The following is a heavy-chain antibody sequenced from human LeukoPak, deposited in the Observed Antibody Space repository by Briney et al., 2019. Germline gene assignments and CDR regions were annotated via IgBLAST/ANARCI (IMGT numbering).Heavy chain of an antibody. D-gene: IGHD2-2*01. J-gene: IGHJ6*02. Sequence: SETLSLTCAVYGGSFSGYYWSWIRQPPGKGLEWIGEINHSGSTNYNASLKSRVTISVDTSKNQFSLKLSSVTAADTAVYYCARDGAIVVPAAKTPRRGMDVWGQGTTVTVSS. CDR1: GGSFSGYY. V-gene: IGHV4-34*01. CDR2: INHSGST. CDR3: ARDGAIVVPAAKTPRRGMDV.